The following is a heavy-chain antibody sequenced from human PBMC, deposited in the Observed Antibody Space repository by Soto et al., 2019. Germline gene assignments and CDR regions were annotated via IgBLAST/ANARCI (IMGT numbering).Heavy chain of an antibody. J-gene: IGHJ4*02. CDR3: ARDRRAYCGGDCYNHFDY. V-gene: IGHV1-69*04. CDR2: IIPILGIA. Sequence: GASVKVSCKASGGTFSSYTISWVRQAPGQGLEWMGRIIPILGIANYAQKFQGRVTITADKSTSTAYMELSSLRSEDTAVYYCARDRRAYCGGDCYNHFDYWGQGTLVTVSS. CDR1: GGTFSSYT. D-gene: IGHD2-21*02.